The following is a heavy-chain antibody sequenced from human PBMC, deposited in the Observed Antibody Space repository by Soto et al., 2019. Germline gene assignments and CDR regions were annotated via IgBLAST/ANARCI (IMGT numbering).Heavy chain of an antibody. J-gene: IGHJ4*02. D-gene: IGHD6-19*01. V-gene: IGHV1-58*02. CDR3: ARGNGIAVAGTAFDY. Sequence: ASVKVSCKASGFTFTSSAMQWVRQARGQRLEWIGWIVVGSGNTNYAQKFQERVTITRDISTSTAYMELSSLRSEDTAVYYCARGNGIAVAGTAFDYWGQGTLVTVSS. CDR2: IVVGSGNT. CDR1: GFTFTSSA.